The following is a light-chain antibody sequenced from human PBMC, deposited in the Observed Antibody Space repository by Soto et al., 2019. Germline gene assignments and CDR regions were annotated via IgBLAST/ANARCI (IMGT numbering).Light chain of an antibody. J-gene: IGKJ5*01. CDR1: QSVSNNY. CDR3: QQYDSSPPIT. V-gene: IGKV3-20*01. CDR2: DAS. Sequence: EIVLTQSPCTLSLSPGERATLSCRASQSVSNNYLAWYQQRFGQAPRLLIYDASRRATGIPDRFSGSGSGTDFTLTISGLEPEDFAVYYCQQYDSSPPITFGQGTRLEIK.